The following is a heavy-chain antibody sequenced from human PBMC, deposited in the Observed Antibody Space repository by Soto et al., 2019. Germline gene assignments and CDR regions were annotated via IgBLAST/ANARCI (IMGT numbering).Heavy chain of an antibody. CDR1: RVALGSCS. V-gene: IGHV1-58*01. CDR2: IDVGSGNA. Sequence: GTSVKASSEACRVALGSCSLRSARHYSGHRLQWIGWIDVGSGNANYAQMLQERIGISRDMSTSTAYMELSSLRPEDTAVYYCAADVGGYIYGLARHWGPGTLVTVSS. J-gene: IGHJ4*02. D-gene: IGHD4-17*01. CDR3: AADVGGYIYGLARH.